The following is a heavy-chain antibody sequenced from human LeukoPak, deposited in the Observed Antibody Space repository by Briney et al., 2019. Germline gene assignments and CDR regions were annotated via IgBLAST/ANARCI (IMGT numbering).Heavy chain of an antibody. V-gene: IGHV3-7*01. D-gene: IGHD6-6*01. Sequence: PGRSLRLSCAASGFTFSSYWMTWVRQAPGKGLEWVASIKQDGSEKYCVDSVKGRFTISRDNANNSLYLQMNSLRADDTAAYYCARDIGLRKAAPPGWFDPWGQGALVTVSS. CDR2: IKQDGSEK. CDR1: GFTFSSYW. CDR3: ARDIGLRKAAPPGWFDP. J-gene: IGHJ5*02.